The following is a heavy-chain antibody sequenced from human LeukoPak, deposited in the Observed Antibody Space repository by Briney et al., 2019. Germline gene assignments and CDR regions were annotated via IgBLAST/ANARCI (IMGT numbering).Heavy chain of an antibody. Sequence: SETLSLTCAVYGGSFSGYYWSWIRQPPGKGLEWIGEINHSGSTNYNPSLKSRVTISVDTSKNQFSLKLSSVTAADTAVYYCARIGGDYGWRWYFDYWGQGTLVTVSS. CDR1: GGSFSGYY. CDR2: INHSGST. V-gene: IGHV4-34*01. CDR3: ARIGGDYGWRWYFDY. J-gene: IGHJ4*02. D-gene: IGHD4-17*01.